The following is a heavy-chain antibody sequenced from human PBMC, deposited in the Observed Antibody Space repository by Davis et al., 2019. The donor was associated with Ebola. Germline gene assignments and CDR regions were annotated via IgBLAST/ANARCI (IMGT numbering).Heavy chain of an antibody. CDR2: IYYSGGT. CDR3: ARQDRYYDSSDYSRFDP. CDR1: GCSISSYY. V-gene: IGHV4-59*08. D-gene: IGHD3-22*01. Sequence: MPSETLSLTCTASGCSISSYYWSWIRQPPGKGLEWIGYIYYSGGTNYNPSLKSRVTISVDTSKNQFSLRLNSVTAADTAVYYCARQDRYYDSSDYSRFDPWGQGTLVTVSS. J-gene: IGHJ5*02.